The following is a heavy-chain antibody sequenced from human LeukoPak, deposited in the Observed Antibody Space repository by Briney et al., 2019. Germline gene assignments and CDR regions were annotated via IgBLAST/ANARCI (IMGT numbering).Heavy chain of an antibody. CDR1: GFTFSSSD. V-gene: IGHV3-7*01. CDR3: ARGSADMDV. J-gene: IGHJ6*03. CDR2: IGYVGGEK. Sequence: PGGSLRLSCAASGFTFSSSDMHWVRQAPGKGLEWVANIGYVGGEKYYVDSVKGRFTISRDNAKNSLYLQMSSLRAEDTAVYYCARGSADMDVWGKGTTVTVSS.